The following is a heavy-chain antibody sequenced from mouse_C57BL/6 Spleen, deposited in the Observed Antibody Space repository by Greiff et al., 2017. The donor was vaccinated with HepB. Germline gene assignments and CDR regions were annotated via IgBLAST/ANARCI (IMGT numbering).Heavy chain of an antibody. CDR3: AGYSNSFAY. J-gene: IGHJ3*01. CDR1: GYTFTDYY. CDR2: IYPGSGNT. Sequence: QVQLQQSGAELVRPGASVKLSCKASGYTFTDYYINWVKQRPGQGLEWIARIYPGSGNTYYNEKFKGKATLTAEKSSSTAYMQLSSLTSEDSAVYFCAGYSNSFAYWGQGTLVTV. D-gene: IGHD2-5*01. V-gene: IGHV1-76*01.